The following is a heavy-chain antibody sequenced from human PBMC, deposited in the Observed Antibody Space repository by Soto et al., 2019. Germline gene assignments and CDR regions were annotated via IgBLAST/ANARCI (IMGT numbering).Heavy chain of an antibody. CDR1: GFNFNSYT. CDR3: ARVGAYVGEFDYFDY. D-gene: IGHD3-10*01. CDR2: ISRFSDRT. V-gene: IGHV3-21*06. Sequence: GGSLRLSCSASGFNFNSYTMNWVRQAPGKGLEWVSSISRFSDRTYYADSVKGRFAIFRANAENSVYLQVNSLRAEDTAVYYCARVGAYVGEFDYFDYWGQGXPLTVYS. J-gene: IGHJ4*02.